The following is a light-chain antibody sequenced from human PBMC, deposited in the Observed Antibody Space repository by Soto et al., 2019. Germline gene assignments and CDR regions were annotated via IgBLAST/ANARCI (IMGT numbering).Light chain of an antibody. CDR1: QDIAGY. CDR2: AAS. V-gene: IGKV1D-12*01. J-gene: IGKJ5*01. CDR3: QHAYSFPFN. Sequence: DIQVTQSPSSVSASVGDRVTITCRESQDIAGYLAWYKHKPGRAPELLLHAASSLQSGVPSRCSGSGSWTAFTLTINSLQPDDFETGYWQHAYSFPFNFGQGTRLDI.